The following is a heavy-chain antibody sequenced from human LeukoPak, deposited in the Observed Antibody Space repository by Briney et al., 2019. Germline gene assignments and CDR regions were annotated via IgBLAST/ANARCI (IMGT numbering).Heavy chain of an antibody. J-gene: IGHJ4*02. V-gene: IGHV3-21*01. CDR3: ARVGDSGYCSSTSCYTDY. CDR2: ISSSSGYI. CDR1: GFTFSSYS. D-gene: IGHD2-2*02. Sequence: GGSLRLSCAASGFTFSSYSMNWVRQAPGKGLEWVSSISSSSGYIYYADSVKGRFTISRDNAKNSLYLQMNSLRAEDTAVYYCARVGDSGYCSSTSCYTDYWGQGTLVTVSS.